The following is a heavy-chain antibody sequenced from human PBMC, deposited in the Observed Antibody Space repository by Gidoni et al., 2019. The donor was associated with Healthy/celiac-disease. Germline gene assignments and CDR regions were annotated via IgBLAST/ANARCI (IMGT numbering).Heavy chain of an antibody. J-gene: IGHJ3*02. CDR1: GFTFSIYA. D-gene: IGHD3-9*01. Sequence: DVLLLESGGGLVQPGGSLRLSCSASGFTFSIYAMSWVRQAPGKGLGWVAAISGSGGSTYYADSVKGRCTISRDNSKNTLYLQMNSMRAEDTAVYYCAKEGGYTCDWLSADAVDIWGQGTMVTVSS. CDR2: ISGSGGST. CDR3: AKEGGYTCDWLSADAVDI. V-gene: IGHV3-23*01.